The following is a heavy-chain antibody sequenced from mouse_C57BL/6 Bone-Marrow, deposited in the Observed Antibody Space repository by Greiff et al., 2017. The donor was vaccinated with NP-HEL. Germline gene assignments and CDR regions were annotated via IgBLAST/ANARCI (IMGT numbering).Heavy chain of an antibody. V-gene: IGHV1-64*01. D-gene: IGHD2-1*01. CDR1: GYTFTSYW. J-gene: IGHJ3*01. CDR2: IHPNSGST. Sequence: VQLQQSGAELVKPGASVKLSCKASGYTFTSYWMHWVKQRPGQGLEWIGMIHPNSGSTNYNEKFKSKATLTVDKSSSTAYMQLSSLTSEDSAVYYCARNYGNYVGTWFAYWGQGTRVTVSA. CDR3: ARNYGNYVGTWFAY.